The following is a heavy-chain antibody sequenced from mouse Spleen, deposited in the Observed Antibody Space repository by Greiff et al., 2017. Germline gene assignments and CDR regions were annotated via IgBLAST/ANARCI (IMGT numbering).Heavy chain of an antibody. Sequence: QVQLQQSGAELVRPGSSVKISCKASGYAFSSYWMNWVKQRPGQGLEWIGQIYPGDGDTNYNGKFKGKATLTADKSSSTAYMQLSSLTSEDSAVYFCARWGNVRDFDYWGQGTTLTVSS. CDR2: IYPGDGDT. V-gene: IGHV1-80*01. CDR1: GYAFSSYW. D-gene: IGHD3-3*01. J-gene: IGHJ2*01. CDR3: ARWGNVRDFDY.